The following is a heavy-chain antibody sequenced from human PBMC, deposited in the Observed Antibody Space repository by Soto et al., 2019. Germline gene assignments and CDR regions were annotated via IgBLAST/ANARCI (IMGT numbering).Heavy chain of an antibody. D-gene: IGHD2-2*01. V-gene: IGHV3-7*01. CDR2: IKQDGSEK. Sequence: PGGSLRLSCAASGFTFSSYWMSWVRQAPGKGLEWVANIKQDGSEKYYVDSVKGRFTISRDNAKNSLYLQMNSLRAEDTAVYYCASGRVVVPAAHHMDVWGKGPTVTVSS. CDR1: GFTFSSYW. J-gene: IGHJ6*03. CDR3: ASGRVVVPAAHHMDV.